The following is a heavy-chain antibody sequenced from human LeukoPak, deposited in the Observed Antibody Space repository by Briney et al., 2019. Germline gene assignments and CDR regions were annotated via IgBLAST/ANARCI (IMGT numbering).Heavy chain of an antibody. J-gene: IGHJ4*02. CDR2: IIPNLGTT. V-gene: IGHV1-69*04. D-gene: IGHD3-22*01. CDR3: ATTNDGGGYQWGDFFDF. CDR1: GGTSNSHA. Sequence: ASVKVSCKASGGTSNSHAISWVRQAPGQGLEWMGRIIPNLGTTDRAQNFQDRVTLTADKSTNTAYMELTSLTSDDTAVYYCATTNDGGGYQWGDFFDFWGQGTLVTVSS.